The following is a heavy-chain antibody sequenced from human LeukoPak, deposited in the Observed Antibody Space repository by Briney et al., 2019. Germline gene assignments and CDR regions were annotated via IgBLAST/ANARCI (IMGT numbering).Heavy chain of an antibody. J-gene: IGHJ5*02. CDR2: TYYRSKWYN. V-gene: IGHV6-1*01. CDR1: GDSVSSNSAA. Sequence: SQTLSLTCAISGDSVSSNSAAWNWIRQSPSRGLEWLGRTYYRSKWYNDYAVSVKSRITINPDTSKNQFSLQLNSVTPEDTAVYYCARAPRRGGSYGNWFDPWGQGTLVTVSS. CDR3: ARAPRRGGSYGNWFDP. D-gene: IGHD1-26*01.